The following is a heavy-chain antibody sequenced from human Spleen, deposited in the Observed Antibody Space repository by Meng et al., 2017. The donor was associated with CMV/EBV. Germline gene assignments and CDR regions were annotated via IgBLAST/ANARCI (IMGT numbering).Heavy chain of an antibody. J-gene: IGHJ4*02. D-gene: IGHD2-2*01. CDR3: AREGRGYCSSYNCYFY. CDR2: INPNSGGT. CDR1: GYTFTSYG. V-gene: IGHV1-2*02. Sequence: ASVKVSCKASGYTFTSYGISWVRQAPGQGLEWMGWINPNSGGTNYAQKFQGRVTMTRDTSTSTAYMELSSLTSDDTAVYYCAREGRGYCSSYNCYFYWGQGTLVTVSS.